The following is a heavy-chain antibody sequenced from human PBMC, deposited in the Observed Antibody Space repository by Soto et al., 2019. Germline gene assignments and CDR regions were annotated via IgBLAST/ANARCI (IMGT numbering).Heavy chain of an antibody. J-gene: IGHJ4*02. CDR1: GGGTLSNDA. CDR3: AREVVTETTWGSFDS. CDR2: ISPFFGTT. D-gene: IGHD2-21*02. V-gene: IGHV1-69*01. Sequence: QVHLVQSGADGRKSGSSVRVSCTASGGGTLSNDAISWVRQAPGQGLEWLGRISPFFGTTDYSQSFQGRLTMTAVASTGTVYMDLRSLKSDDAAVYYCAREVVTETTWGSFDSWGQGTLVTVSS.